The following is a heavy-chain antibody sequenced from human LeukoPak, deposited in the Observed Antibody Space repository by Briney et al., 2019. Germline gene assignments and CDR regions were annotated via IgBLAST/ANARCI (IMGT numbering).Heavy chain of an antibody. V-gene: IGHV3-21*01. CDR2: ISSSSSSYI. CDR3: AKDSVGDYELDP. J-gene: IGHJ5*02. CDR1: GFTFSSYS. Sequence: GGSLRLSCAASGFTFSSYSMNWVRQAPGKGLEWVSSISSSSSSYIYYADSVKGRFTISRDNAKNSLYLQMNSLRAEDTAVYYCAKDSVGDYELDPWGQGTLVTVSS. D-gene: IGHD4-17*01.